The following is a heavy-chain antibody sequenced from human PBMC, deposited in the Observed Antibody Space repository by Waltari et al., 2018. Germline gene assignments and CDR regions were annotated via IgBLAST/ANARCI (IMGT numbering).Heavy chain of an antibody. J-gene: IGHJ3*02. V-gene: IGHV4-61*09. CDR3: ARAGEGGWYFFSAFDI. D-gene: IGHD6-19*01. Sequence: QVQLQESGPGLVKPSQTLSLTCTAAGGSISRGSYYLSWLRQPPGKGLEWIRHIYTSGSTNNSAPLYGRVSKSVDTSKDQFALKLSSVTAADRAVYYCARAGEGGWYFFSAFDIWGQGTMVTVSS. CDR2: IYTSGST. CDR1: GGSISRGSYY.